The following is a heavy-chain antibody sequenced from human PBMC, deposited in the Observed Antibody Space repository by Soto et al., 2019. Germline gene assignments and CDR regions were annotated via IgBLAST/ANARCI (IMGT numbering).Heavy chain of an antibody. Sequence: SETLSLTCTVSGGSISSSSYYWGWIRQPPGTGLERIGSIYYSGSTYYNPSLKSRVTISVDTSKNQSPLKLSSVTAADTAVYYCASQSITMVRGVIVVWFDPWGQGTLVTVSS. D-gene: IGHD3-10*01. J-gene: IGHJ5*02. V-gene: IGHV4-39*01. CDR3: ASQSITMVRGVIVVWFDP. CDR2: IYYSGST. CDR1: GGSISSSSYY.